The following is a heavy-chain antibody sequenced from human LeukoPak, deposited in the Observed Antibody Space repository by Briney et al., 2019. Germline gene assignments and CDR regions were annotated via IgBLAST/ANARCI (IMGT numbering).Heavy chain of an antibody. J-gene: IGHJ4*02. CDR3: ARTTSLTASGYDY. V-gene: IGHV1-8*03. CDR1: GYTFTTYH. CDR2: MNPNTGDS. Sequence: ASVEVFCETSGYTFTTYHVNWVRKATGQGLEWMGWMNPNTGDSGYAQKFQGRVTITRDTSISTAYMELSSLRSEDTAVYFCARTTSLTASGYDYWGQGTLVTVSS. D-gene: IGHD4-17*01.